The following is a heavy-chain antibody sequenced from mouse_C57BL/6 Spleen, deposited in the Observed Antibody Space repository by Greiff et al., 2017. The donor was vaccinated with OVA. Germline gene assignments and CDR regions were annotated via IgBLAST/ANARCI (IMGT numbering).Heavy chain of an antibody. V-gene: IGHV1-64*01. CDR3: ARAIGGWLLREAMDY. CDR2: IHPNSGST. J-gene: IGHJ4*01. D-gene: IGHD2-3*01. CDR1: GYTFTSYW. Sequence: QVQLQQPGAELVKPGASVKLSCKASGYTFTSYWMHWVKQRPGQGLEWIGMIHPNSGSTNYNEKFKSKATLTVDKSSSTAYMQLSSLTSEDSAVYYCARAIGGWLLREAMDYWGQGTSVTVSS.